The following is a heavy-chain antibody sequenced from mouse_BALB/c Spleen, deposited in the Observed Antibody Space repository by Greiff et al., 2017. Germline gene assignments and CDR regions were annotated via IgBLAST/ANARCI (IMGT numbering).Heavy chain of an antibody. Sequence: VQLQQSGTVLARPGASVKMSCKASGYSFTSYWMHWVKQRPGQGLEWIGAIYPGNSDTSYNQKFKGKAKLTAVTSASTAYMELSSLTNEDSAVYYCTRSYYRYDVGYAMDYWGQGTSVTVSS. CDR3: TRSYYRYDVGYAMDY. CDR2: IYPGNSDT. CDR1: GYSFTSYW. D-gene: IGHD2-14*01. J-gene: IGHJ4*01. V-gene: IGHV1-5*01.